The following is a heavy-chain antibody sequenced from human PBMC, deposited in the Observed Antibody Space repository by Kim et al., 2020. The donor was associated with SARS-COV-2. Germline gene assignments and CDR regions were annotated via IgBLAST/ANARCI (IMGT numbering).Heavy chain of an antibody. CDR3: ARVLRFLEWLPFDY. Sequence: SVKVSCKASGGTFSSYAISWVRQAPGQGLEWMGGIIPIFGTANYAQKFQGRVTITADESTSTAYMELSSLRSEDTAVYYCARVLRFLEWLPFDYWGQGTLVTVSS. D-gene: IGHD3-3*01. V-gene: IGHV1-69*13. CDR1: GGTFSSYA. CDR2: IIPIFGTA. J-gene: IGHJ4*02.